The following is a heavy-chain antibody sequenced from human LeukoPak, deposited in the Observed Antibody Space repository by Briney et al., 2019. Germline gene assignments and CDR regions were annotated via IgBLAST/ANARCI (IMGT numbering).Heavy chain of an antibody. CDR1: GFTFSDYY. Sequence: GGSLRLSCAASGFTFSDYYMSWIRQAPGKGLEWVSYISSSGSTIYYADSVKGRFTISRDNAKNSLYLQMNSLRAEDTAVYYCAREYYDSSGYGGYYYYYMDVWAKGPRSPSP. J-gene: IGHJ6*03. D-gene: IGHD3-22*01. CDR3: AREYYDSSGYGGYYYYYMDV. V-gene: IGHV3-11*04. CDR2: ISSSGSTI.